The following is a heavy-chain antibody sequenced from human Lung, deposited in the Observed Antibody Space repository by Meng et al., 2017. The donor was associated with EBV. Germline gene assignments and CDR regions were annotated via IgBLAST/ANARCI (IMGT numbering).Heavy chain of an antibody. CDR1: GASISNNNW. V-gene: IGHV4-4*02. Sequence: VRVRESGPGRGKPSGTLSLCCAVSGASISNNNWWRWVRQPPGKGLEWIGEISHSGTTNYTPSLKSRVTISVDKSKNQFSLKLTSVTAADTAVYYCARIEGYDRLYYFGQWGRGTLVTVSS. CDR3: ARIEGYDRLYYFGQ. CDR2: ISHSGTT. J-gene: IGHJ4*02. D-gene: IGHD5-12*01.